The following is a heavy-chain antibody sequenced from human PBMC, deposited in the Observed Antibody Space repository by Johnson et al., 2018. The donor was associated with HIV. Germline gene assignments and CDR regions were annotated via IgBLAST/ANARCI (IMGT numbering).Heavy chain of an antibody. V-gene: IGHV3-9*01. CDR3: AKIPGDAFDI. Sequence: VQLVESGGGLVQPGRSLRLSCAASGFTFDDYAMHWVRQAPGKGLEWVSGISWNSDTIGYADSVKGRFTISRDNARNSLYVQMNSLRAEDTALYYCAKIPGDAFDIWGQGTMVTVSS. CDR1: GFTFDDYA. J-gene: IGHJ3*02. CDR2: ISWNSDTI. D-gene: IGHD1-14*01.